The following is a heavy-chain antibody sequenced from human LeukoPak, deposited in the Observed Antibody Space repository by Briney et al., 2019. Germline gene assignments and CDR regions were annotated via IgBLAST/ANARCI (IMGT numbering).Heavy chain of an antibody. Sequence: GGSLRLSCAASGFTFSSYSMNWVRQAPGKALEWVSSISDSSRYIYYADSVRGRFTISRDNAKNSLYLQMNSLRAEDTAVYYCARVGLGSGSYYNPDYWGQGTLVTVSS. J-gene: IGHJ4*02. D-gene: IGHD3-10*01. CDR1: GFTFSSYS. V-gene: IGHV3-21*01. CDR3: ARVGLGSGSYYNPDY. CDR2: ISDSSRYI.